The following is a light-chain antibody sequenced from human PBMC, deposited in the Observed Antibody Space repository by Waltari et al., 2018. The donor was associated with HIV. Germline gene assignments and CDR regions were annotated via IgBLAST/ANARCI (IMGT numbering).Light chain of an antibody. CDR2: DVT. J-gene: IGLJ3*02. CDR1: SSDIGDYNY. CDR3: SSYAGTWV. V-gene: IGLV2-11*01. Sequence: QSALTQPHSVSGSPGQSFPISCTGTSSDIGDYNYVSLYQRHPGRAPKLMLYDVTKRPSVFPDRFSGSKSGYTAFLTISGLQAEDEAEYFCSSYAGTWVVGGGTKLTVL.